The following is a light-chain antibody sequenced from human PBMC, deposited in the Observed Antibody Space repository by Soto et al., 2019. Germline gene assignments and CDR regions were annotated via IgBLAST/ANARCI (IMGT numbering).Light chain of an antibody. CDR1: SSDIGGFNY. CDR2: NVS. Sequence: QSALTQPASVSGSPGQSITISCTGTSSDIGGFNYVSWYQHHPGKAPKLMIHNVSSRPSGVSDRFSGSKSGYTASLTISGLQAEDEADYYCSSYTTTRTVVFGGGTKL. CDR3: SSYTTTRTVV. V-gene: IGLV2-14*03. J-gene: IGLJ2*01.